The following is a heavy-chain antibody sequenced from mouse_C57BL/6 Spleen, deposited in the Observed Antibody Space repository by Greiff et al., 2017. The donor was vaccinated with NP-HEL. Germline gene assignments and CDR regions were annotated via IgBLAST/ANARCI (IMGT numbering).Heavy chain of an antibody. CDR1: GYTFTDYY. V-gene: IGHV1-26*01. CDR3: ARSDGYYTAY. CDR2: INPNNGGT. Sequence: VQLQQSGPELVKPGASVKISCKASGYTFTDYYMNWVKQSHGKSLEWIGDINPNNGGTSYNQKFKGKATLTVDKSSSTAYMELRSLTSEDSAVYYCARSDGYYTAYWGQGTLVTVSA. D-gene: IGHD2-3*01. J-gene: IGHJ3*01.